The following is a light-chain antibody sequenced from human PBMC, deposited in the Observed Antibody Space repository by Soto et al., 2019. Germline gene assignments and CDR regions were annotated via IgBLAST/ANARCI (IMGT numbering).Light chain of an antibody. V-gene: IGLV1-44*01. Sequence: QAVVTQPPSASGTPGQRVTISCLGSDSNIGRHSVNWYQQLPGTAPKVLIYSNNQRPSGVPGRFSGSKSGTSASLAISGLQSEDEAEYYCSAWDGSLNGYVFGTGTKLTVL. J-gene: IGLJ1*01. CDR2: SNN. CDR3: SAWDGSLNGYV. CDR1: DSNIGRHS.